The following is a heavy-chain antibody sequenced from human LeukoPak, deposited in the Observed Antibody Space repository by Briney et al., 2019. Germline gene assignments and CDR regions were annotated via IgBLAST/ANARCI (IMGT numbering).Heavy chain of an antibody. CDR1: GGSFSGYY. Sequence: PSETLSLTCAVYGGSFSGYYWSWIRQPPGKGLEWIGEINHSGSTNYNPSLKSRVTISVDTSNNQFSLKLSSVTAADTAVYYCARSIAVAGRTAYYFDYWGQGTLVTVSS. V-gene: IGHV4-34*01. CDR2: INHSGST. J-gene: IGHJ4*02. D-gene: IGHD6-19*01. CDR3: ARSIAVAGRTAYYFDY.